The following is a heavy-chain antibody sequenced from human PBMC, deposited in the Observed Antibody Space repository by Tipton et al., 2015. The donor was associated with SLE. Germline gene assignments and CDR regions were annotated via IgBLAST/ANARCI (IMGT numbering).Heavy chain of an antibody. CDR1: GASISSNCYF. J-gene: IGHJ3*02. Sequence: TLSLTCTVSGASISSNCYFWGWIRQPPGKGLDWIGSMFYSGTTGGSSYYSPSLESRVTMSVDASNNHFSLKLSSVTAADTAVYYCARRPNKDKLWFGTGGAFDIWGQGTMVSVSS. D-gene: IGHD3-10*01. CDR3: ARRPNKDKLWFGTGGAFDI. V-gene: IGHV4-39*02. CDR2: MFYSGTTGGSS.